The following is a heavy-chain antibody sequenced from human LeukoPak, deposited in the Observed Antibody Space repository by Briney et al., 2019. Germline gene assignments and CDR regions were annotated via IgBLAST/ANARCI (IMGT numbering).Heavy chain of an antibody. CDR3: ASYSSSSRGYFDY. D-gene: IGHD6-6*01. CDR1: GFTFSSYA. CDR2: ISYDGSNK. J-gene: IGHJ4*02. V-gene: IGHV3-30-3*01. Sequence: GGSLRLSCAASGFTFSSYAMHWVRQAPGKGLEWVAVISYDGSNKYYADSVKGRFTISRDNSKNTLYLQMNSLRAEDTAVYYCASYSSSSRGYFDYWGQGTLVTVSS.